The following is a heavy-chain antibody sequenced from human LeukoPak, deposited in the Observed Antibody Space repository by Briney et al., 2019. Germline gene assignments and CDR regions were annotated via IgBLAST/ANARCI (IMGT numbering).Heavy chain of an antibody. D-gene: IGHD3-22*01. Sequence: GASVKVSCKASGYTFTSYGISWVRQAPGQGLEWMGWISAYNGNTNYAQKLQGRVTTTTDTSTSTAYMELRSLRSDDTAVYYCARDQGPNAYFYDNSGYYYWGQGTLVTVSS. V-gene: IGHV1-18*01. CDR2: ISAYNGNT. CDR3: ARDQGPNAYFYDNSGYYY. J-gene: IGHJ4*02. CDR1: GYTFTSYG.